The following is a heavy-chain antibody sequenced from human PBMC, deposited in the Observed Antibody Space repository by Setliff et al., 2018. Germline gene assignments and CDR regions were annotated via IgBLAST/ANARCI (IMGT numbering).Heavy chain of an antibody. CDR1: GASISSGSNY. CDR3: ARDTPHDPVSSNWYRNWFDP. D-gene: IGHD6-13*01. J-gene: IGHJ5*02. Sequence: LSLTCSVSGASISSGSNYWSWIRQPAGKGVEWIGHILSSGGTNYNPSLKNRVSISLDTSKNQFSLNLNSVTAADTAVYFCARDTPHDPVSSNWYRNWFDPRGQRSLFTVSS. CDR2: ILSSGGT. V-gene: IGHV4-61*09.